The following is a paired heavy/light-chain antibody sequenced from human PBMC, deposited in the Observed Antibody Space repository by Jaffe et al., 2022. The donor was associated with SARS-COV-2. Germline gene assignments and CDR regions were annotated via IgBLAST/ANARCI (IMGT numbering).Heavy chain of an antibody. D-gene: IGHD3-10*01. J-gene: IGHJ6*04. CDR2: IDSPGNHS. CDR1: GFTFSHYS. Sequence: EVLMVESGGGLVKPGGSLRLSCAASGFTFSHYSMNWVRQAPGKGLEWVSSIDSPGNHSYYSDSVKGRFTISRDNAKNSLYLQMSSLRAEDTAVYYCARLGNYYYGSGSSQGMDVWGKGTTVAVSS. CDR3: ARLGNYYYGSGSSQGMDV. V-gene: IGHV3-21*01.
Light chain of an antibody. CDR3: QQYADLPYT. V-gene: IGKV1-33*01. J-gene: IGKJ2*01. CDR2: DSS. CDR1: QDISNY. Sequence: DIQMTQSPSSLSASVGDRVTITCQASQDISNYLNWYQQKPGKAPRLLTYDSSNLGTGVPSRFSGSGSGTDFIFTISSLQPEDIATYYCQQYADLPYTFGQGTKLEI.